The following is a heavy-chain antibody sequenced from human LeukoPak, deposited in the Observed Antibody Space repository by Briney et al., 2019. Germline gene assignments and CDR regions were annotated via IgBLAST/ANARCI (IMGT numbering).Heavy chain of an antibody. CDR3: AREPDYFDRTGYLSY. CDR1: GYSFTSYF. D-gene: IGHD3-22*01. V-gene: IGHV1-46*04. J-gene: IGHJ4*02. CDR2: INPSAGTT. Sequence: ASVKVSCKTSGYSFTSYFIHWVRQAPGQGPEWMGIINPSAGTTTYAQTLQGRATMPRDTSTATVYMYLSSLRSEDTAVYYCAREPDYFDRTGYLSYWGQGTPVTVSS.